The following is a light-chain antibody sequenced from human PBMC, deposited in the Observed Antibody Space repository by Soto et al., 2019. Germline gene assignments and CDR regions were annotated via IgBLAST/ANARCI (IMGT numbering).Light chain of an antibody. V-gene: IGKV3-11*01. J-gene: IGKJ5*01. CDR3: QQHGQRAIT. CDR2: GAS. Sequence: EVDLTQAPATLSLSPGERATLSCVASENIRTFVDWYQQKPGQAPRLLIHGASNRATRIPARFSGSGSGTEFTLTISSMQPEDFATYFCQQHGQRAITVGQGTRLEI. CDR1: ENIRTF.